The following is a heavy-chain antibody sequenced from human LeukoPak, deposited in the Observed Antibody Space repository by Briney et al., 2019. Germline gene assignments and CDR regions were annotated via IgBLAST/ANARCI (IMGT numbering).Heavy chain of an antibody. CDR3: ARVVQNYYYYMAV. V-gene: IGHV3-74*01. Sequence: GGSLRLSCAASGFTFSSYWMHWVRQAPGKGLVWVSRINSDGSSTSYADSVKGRFTISRDNAKNTLYLQMNSLRAEDTAVYYCARVVQNYYYYMAVWRKGTTVTVSS. J-gene: IGHJ6*03. D-gene: IGHD2-15*01. CDR1: GFTFSSYW. CDR2: INSDGSST.